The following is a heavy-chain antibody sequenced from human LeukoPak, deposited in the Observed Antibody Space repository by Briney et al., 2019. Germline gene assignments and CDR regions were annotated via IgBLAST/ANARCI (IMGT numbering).Heavy chain of an antibody. CDR3: ARAVDTAMVTPLDY. J-gene: IGHJ4*02. Sequence: ASVKVSCKASGYTFTSYDINWVRQATGQGLEWMGWMNPNSGNTGYAQKFQGRVTMTRNTSISTAYMELSSLRPEDTAVYYCARAVDTAMVTPLDYWGQGTLVTVSS. CDR2: MNPNSGNT. D-gene: IGHD5-18*01. V-gene: IGHV1-8*01. CDR1: GYTFTSYD.